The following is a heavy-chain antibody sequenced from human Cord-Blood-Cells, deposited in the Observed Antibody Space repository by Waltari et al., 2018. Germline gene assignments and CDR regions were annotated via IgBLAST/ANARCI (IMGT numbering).Heavy chain of an antibody. CDR2: IIPIFGTA. J-gene: IGHJ6*02. CDR3: ARGSPSSWGFRYYYGMDV. CDR1: GGTFSSYA. D-gene: IGHD7-27*01. Sequence: QVQLVQSGAEVKKPGSSVKVSCKASGGTFSSYAISWVRQDPGQGLEWMGGIIPIFGTANHAQKFQGRVTITADESTSTAYMELSSLRSEDTAVYYCARGSPSSWGFRYYYGMDVWGQGTTVTVSS. V-gene: IGHV1-69*01.